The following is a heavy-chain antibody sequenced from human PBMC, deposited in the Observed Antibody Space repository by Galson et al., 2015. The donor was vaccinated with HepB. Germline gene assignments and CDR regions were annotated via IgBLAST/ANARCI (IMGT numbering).Heavy chain of an antibody. CDR3: SRDIARMGDY. CDR1: GYTFTNDY. V-gene: IGHV1-46*03. CDR2: INPSGGST. Sequence: SVKVSCKASGYTFTNDYIHWVRQAPGQGLEWMGVINPSGGSTSYAQKFQGRVSMTSDTSTSTVYMELSRLRSEDTAVYYCSRDIARMGDYWGQGTLVTVSS. D-gene: IGHD2-15*01. J-gene: IGHJ4*02.